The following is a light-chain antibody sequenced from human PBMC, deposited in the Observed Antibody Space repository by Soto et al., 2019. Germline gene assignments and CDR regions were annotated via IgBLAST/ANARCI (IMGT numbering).Light chain of an antibody. CDR3: QQYYSTPLT. Sequence: DIVMTQSPDSLAVSLGERATINCKSSQSVKNYLAWYQQKPGQPPKLLIYWASTRESGVPDRFSGSGSGTDFTLTISSLQAEDVAVYYCQQYYSTPLTFGGGTRVEIK. V-gene: IGKV4-1*01. CDR2: WAS. CDR1: QSVKNY. J-gene: IGKJ4*01.